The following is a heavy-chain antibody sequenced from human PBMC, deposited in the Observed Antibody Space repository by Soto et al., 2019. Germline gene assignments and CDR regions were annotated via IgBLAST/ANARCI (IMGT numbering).Heavy chain of an antibody. CDR2: IYYSGST. CDR3: ARGIGRYFPRAYFDY. CDR1: GGSISSGGYY. J-gene: IGHJ4*02. Sequence: PSETLSLTCTVSGGSISSGGYYWSWIRQHPGKGLEWIGYIYYSGSTYYNPSLKSRVTISVDTSKNQFSLKLSSVTAADTAVYYCARGIGRYFPRAYFDYWGQGTLVTVSS. V-gene: IGHV4-31*03. D-gene: IGHD3-9*01.